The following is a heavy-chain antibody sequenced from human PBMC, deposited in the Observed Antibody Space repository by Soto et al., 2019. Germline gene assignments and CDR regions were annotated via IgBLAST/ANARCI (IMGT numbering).Heavy chain of an antibody. V-gene: IGHV4-59*08. Sequence: QVQLQESGPGLVKPSETLSLTCTVSGGSISNYFWSWIRQPPGKGLEWIGYVSDSGSTNYSPSLRSRVSISVATSKMQFYLNLRSVTAADTAVYYCARRTPGTTCFDYWGQGTLVIVSS. J-gene: IGHJ4*02. CDR2: VSDSGST. CDR1: GGSISNYF. D-gene: IGHD1-1*01. CDR3: ARRTPGTTCFDY.